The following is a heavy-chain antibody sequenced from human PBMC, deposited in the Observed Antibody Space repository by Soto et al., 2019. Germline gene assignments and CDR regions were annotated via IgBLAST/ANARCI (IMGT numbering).Heavy chain of an antibody. D-gene: IGHD1-1*01. J-gene: IGHJ4*02. V-gene: IGHV4-34*01. CDR1: GGSFSGYH. CDR3: VRGVGTTMAHYFDH. Sequence: PSETLSLTCTVSGGSFSGYHWTWIRQPPGKGLEWIGEINHSGSTNYNPSLKSRVTLSVDRSRNQFSLTLTSVTAADTAVYYCVRGVGTTMAHYFDHWGQGTLVTVSS. CDR2: INHSGST.